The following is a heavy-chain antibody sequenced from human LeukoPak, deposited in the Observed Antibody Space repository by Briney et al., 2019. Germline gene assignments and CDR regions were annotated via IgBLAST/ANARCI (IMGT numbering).Heavy chain of an antibody. V-gene: IGHV1-69*10. CDR3: AVQFGVDAFDI. Sequence: ASVKVSCKASGGTFNSYGIIWVRQAPGQGLEWMGVIIPILGTANYAQKFQGRVTITADKSTTTAYMELSSLRSEDTAVYYCAVQFGVDAFDIWGQGTMVTVSS. D-gene: IGHD3-3*01. J-gene: IGHJ3*02. CDR2: IIPILGTA. CDR1: GGTFNSYG.